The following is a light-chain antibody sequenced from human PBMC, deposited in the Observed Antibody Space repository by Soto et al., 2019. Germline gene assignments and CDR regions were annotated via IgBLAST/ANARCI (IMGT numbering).Light chain of an antibody. CDR1: QTVTTNY. Sequence: ETVLTQSPGTLSLSPGETATLSCRASQTVTTNYLAWYQQKPDQAPRLLIYGASSRATGIPDRFSGSGSGTDFTLTISRLEPEDFAVYYCQQYGSSVFTFGQWTKLEIK. CDR2: GAS. J-gene: IGKJ2*01. CDR3: QQYGSSVFT. V-gene: IGKV3-20*01.